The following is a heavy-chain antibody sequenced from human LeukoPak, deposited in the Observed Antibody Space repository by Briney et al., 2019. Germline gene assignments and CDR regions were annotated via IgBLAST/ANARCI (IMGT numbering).Heavy chain of an antibody. J-gene: IGHJ4*02. V-gene: IGHV3-7*01. D-gene: IGHD1-14*01. Sequence: PGGSLRLSCAASGFTFSSYWMSWVRQAPGKGLEWVANIKEDGGEKYSVDSVKGRFTISRDNAKNSVYLQMNILRVEDTAVYYCASGMIEFDYWGQGTLVTVSS. CDR3: ASGMIEFDY. CDR2: IKEDGGEK. CDR1: GFTFSSYW.